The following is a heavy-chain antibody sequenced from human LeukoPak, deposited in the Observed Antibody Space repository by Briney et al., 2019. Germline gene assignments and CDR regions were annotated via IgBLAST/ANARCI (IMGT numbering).Heavy chain of an antibody. CDR3: ARGARYCSSTSCYTQRYYYYGMDV. CDR1: GGTFSSYA. CDR2: IIPIFGTA. V-gene: IGHV1-69*01. D-gene: IGHD2-2*02. J-gene: IGHJ6*02. Sequence: SVKVSCKASGGTFSSYAISWVRQAPGQGLEWMGGIIPIFGTANYAQKFLGRVTITADESTSTAYMELSSLRSEDTAVYYCARGARYCSSTSCYTQRYYYYGMDVWGQGTTVTVSS.